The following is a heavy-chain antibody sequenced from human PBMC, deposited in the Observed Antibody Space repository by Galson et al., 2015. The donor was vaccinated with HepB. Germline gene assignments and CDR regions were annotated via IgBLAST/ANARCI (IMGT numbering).Heavy chain of an antibody. J-gene: IGHJ4*02. Sequence: SLRLSCAASGFTFTTYIMHWVRQAPGKGLEWVAVISYDGADKYYADSVTGRFTISRDNSKNTLYLQVNSLRAEDTAVYYCTRSVRLGATNLDYWGQGTQVTVSS. D-gene: IGHD1-26*01. CDR1: GFTFTTYI. CDR2: ISYDGADK. V-gene: IGHV3-30-3*01. CDR3: TRSVRLGATNLDY.